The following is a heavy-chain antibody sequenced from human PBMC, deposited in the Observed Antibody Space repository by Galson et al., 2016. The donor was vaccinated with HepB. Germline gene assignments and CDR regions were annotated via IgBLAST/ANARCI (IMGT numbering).Heavy chain of an antibody. CDR3: VKGGPITLAMPWHFDL. Sequence: SLRLSCAASGFRFSDYIMSWVRQAPGKGLEWVSAISGSGESTYYAGSMKGRVDISRENSKNTFFLEMNSLRAEDTGVYYCVKGGPITLAMPWHFDLWGRGTLLTESS. J-gene: IGHJ2*01. CDR2: ISGSGEST. D-gene: IGHD2-2*01. CDR1: GFRFSDYI. V-gene: IGHV3-23*01.